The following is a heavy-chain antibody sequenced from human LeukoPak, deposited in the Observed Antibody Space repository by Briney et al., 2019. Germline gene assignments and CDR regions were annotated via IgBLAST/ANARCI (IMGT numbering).Heavy chain of an antibody. CDR2: ISSSGSTI. CDR3: ASQRLGELYVSLLDY. D-gene: IGHD3-16*01. V-gene: IGHV3-48*03. J-gene: IGHJ4*02. Sequence: GGSLRLSCAASGFTFSSYEMNWVRQAPGKGLEWVSYISSSGSTIYYADSVKGRFTISRDNAKNSLYLQMNSLRAEDTAVYYCASQRLGELYVSLLDYWGQGTLVTVSS. CDR1: GFTFSSYE.